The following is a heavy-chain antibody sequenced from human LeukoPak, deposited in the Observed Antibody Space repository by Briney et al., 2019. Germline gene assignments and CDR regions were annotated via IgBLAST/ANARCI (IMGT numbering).Heavy chain of an antibody. Sequence: SETLSLTCTVSGGSISSYYWSWIRQPPGKGLEWIGYTYCSGSTNYNPSLKSRVTISVDTSKNQFSLKLSSVTAADTAVYYCARRQAPEKYYDFWSGYSDAFDIWGQGTMVTVSS. CDR1: GGSISSYY. V-gene: IGHV4-59*01. J-gene: IGHJ3*02. D-gene: IGHD3-3*01. CDR2: TYCSGST. CDR3: ARRQAPEKYYDFWSGYSDAFDI.